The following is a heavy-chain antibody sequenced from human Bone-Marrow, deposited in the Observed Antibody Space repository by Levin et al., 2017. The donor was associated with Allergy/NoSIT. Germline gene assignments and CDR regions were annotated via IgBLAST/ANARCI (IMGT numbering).Heavy chain of an antibody. V-gene: IGHV3-23*01. CDR1: GFPFSSHA. CDR3: TKDPHPYRFGPRAGYYYMDV. Sequence: GESLKISCAASGFPFSSHALSWVRQAPGKGLEWVSSIGGTDGDTYYADSVKGRFTISRDISKNTLYLQMSSLRAEDTAIYYCTKDPHPYRFGPRAGYYYMDVWGNGTTVTVSS. CDR2: IGGTDGDT. D-gene: IGHD5-18*01. J-gene: IGHJ6*03.